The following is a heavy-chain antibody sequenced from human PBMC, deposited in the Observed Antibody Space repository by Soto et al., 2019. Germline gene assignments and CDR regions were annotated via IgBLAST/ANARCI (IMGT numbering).Heavy chain of an antibody. D-gene: IGHD6-19*01. V-gene: IGHV4-59*08. CDR3: ARQQWLVLNAFDI. CDR2: MYDSGST. CDR1: GGSISDYY. Sequence: SETLSLTCTVSGGSISDYYWSWIRQPPWKGLEWIGYMYDSGSTRYNPSLNSRVTISVDTSKNQFSLNLRSVTAADTAVYYCARQQWLVLNAFDIWGQGTMVTV. J-gene: IGHJ3*02.